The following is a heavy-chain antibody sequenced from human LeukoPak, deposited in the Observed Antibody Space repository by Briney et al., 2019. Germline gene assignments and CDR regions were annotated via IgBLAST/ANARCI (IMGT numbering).Heavy chain of an antibody. D-gene: IGHD3-9*01. CDR2: MNPNSGNT. Sequence: ASVKVSCKASGYTFTSYDINWVRQATGQGLEWMGWMNPNSGNTGYAQKFQGRVTMTRNTSISTAYMELSSLRSEDTAVYYCARGFKYYDILTGYYHYFDYWGQGTLVTVSS. V-gene: IGHV1-8*01. CDR1: GYTFTSYD. J-gene: IGHJ4*02. CDR3: ARGFKYYDILTGYYHYFDY.